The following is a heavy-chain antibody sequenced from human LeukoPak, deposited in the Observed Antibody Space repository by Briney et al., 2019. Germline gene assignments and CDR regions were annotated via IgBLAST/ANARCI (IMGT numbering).Heavy chain of an antibody. CDR3: ARHEYSGSYYGLSWFDP. V-gene: IGHV4-39*01. CDR1: GGSISSSGYY. CDR2: IYYSGST. J-gene: IGHJ5*02. Sequence: WETLSLTCIVSGGSISSSGYYWGWIRQPPGKGLEWIASIYYSGSTYYNPSLKSRVTISVDTSKNQLSLKLSSLTAADTAVYYCARHEYSGSYYGLSWFDPWGQGTLVTVSS. D-gene: IGHD1-26*01.